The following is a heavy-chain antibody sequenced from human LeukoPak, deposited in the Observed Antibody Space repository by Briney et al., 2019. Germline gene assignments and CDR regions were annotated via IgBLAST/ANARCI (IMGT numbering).Heavy chain of an antibody. J-gene: IGHJ4*02. CDR3: ASSVGSTDY. CDR2: INHRGST. CDR1: GESLSKYY. D-gene: IGHD1-26*01. Sequence: SETLSLTCAAYGESLSKYYWTWIRQSPGKGLEWIGEINHRGSTNLNPSLKSRVTLSVDTSKHQFSLKLTSVTAADAAVYYCASSVGSTDYWGQGTLVTVSS. V-gene: IGHV4-34*01.